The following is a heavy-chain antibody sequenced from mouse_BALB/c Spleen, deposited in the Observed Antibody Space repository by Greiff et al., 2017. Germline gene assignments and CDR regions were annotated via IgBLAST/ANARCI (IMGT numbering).Heavy chain of an antibody. CDR1: GFTFNTYA. V-gene: IGHV10-1*02. CDR2: IRSKSNNYAT. J-gene: IGHJ4*01. Sequence: EVKLMESGGGLVQPKGSLKLSCAASGFTFNTYAMNWVRQAPGKGLEWVARIRSKSNNYATYYADSVKDRFTISRDDSQSMLYLQMNNLKTEDTAMYYCVRHNTTVMDYWGQGTSVTVSS. CDR3: VRHNTTVMDY. D-gene: IGHD1-1*01.